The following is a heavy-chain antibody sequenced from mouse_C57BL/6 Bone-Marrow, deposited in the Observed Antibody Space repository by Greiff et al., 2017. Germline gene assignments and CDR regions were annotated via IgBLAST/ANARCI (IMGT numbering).Heavy chain of an antibody. Sequence: EVKLMESGGGLVQPGGSLKLSCAASGFTFSDYGMAWVRQAPRKGPAWVAFISNLAYSIYYADTVTGLFTISRENAKNTLYLEMSSLRSEDTAMYYCAGLGYRDAMDYWGQGTSVTVSS. CDR1: GFTFSDYG. CDR3: AGLGYRDAMDY. J-gene: IGHJ4*01. V-gene: IGHV5-15*01. D-gene: IGHD2-14*01. CDR2: ISNLAYSI.